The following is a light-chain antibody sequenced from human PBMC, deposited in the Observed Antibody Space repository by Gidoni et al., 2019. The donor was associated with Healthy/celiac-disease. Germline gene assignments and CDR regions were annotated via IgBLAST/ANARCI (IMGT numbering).Light chain of an antibody. Sequence: DIILTQSPDTLSLSPGERASLSCRASLSIYDNSVAWYQHKPGQAPRLLFKGVSSRTTGIPDRFSASGSGTDFILTISRLEPEDFAVYFCQQYAMSPVTFGGGTKVE. CDR2: GVS. J-gene: IGKJ4*01. V-gene: IGKV3-20*01. CDR1: LSIYDNS. CDR3: QQYAMSPVT.